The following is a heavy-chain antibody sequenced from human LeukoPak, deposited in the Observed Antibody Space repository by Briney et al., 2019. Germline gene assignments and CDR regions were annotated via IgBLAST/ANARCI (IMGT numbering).Heavy chain of an antibody. CDR2: IIPIFGTA. CDR3: ARATVTYNWFDP. CDR1: GGTFSSYA. J-gene: IGHJ5*02. V-gene: IGHV1-69*05. Sequence: WVKVSCKASGGTFSSYAISWVRQAPGQGLEWMGGIIPIFGTANYAQKFQGRVTITTDESTSTAYMEPSSLRSEDTAVYYCARATVTYNWFDPWGQRTLVTVSS. D-gene: IGHD4-17*01.